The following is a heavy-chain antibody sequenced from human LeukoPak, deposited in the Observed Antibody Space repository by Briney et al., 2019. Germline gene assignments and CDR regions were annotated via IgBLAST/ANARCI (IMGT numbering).Heavy chain of an antibody. Sequence: PSETLSLTCTVSGYSISSGYYWGWIRQPPGKGLEWIGSIYHSGSTYYNPSLKSRVTISVDTSKNQFSLKLSSVTAADTAVYYCARIRSRKPTYFDYWGQGTLVTVSS. J-gene: IGHJ4*02. CDR3: ARIRSRKPTYFDY. D-gene: IGHD6-13*01. CDR2: IYHSGST. CDR1: GYSISSGYY. V-gene: IGHV4-38-2*02.